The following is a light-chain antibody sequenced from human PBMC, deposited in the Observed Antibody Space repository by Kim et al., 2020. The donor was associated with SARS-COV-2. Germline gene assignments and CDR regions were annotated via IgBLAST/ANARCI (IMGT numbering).Light chain of an antibody. CDR2: RDS. Sequence: SYELTQPLSVSVALGQTARITCGGNNIGSKNVNWYQQKPGQTPVLVIYRDSNRPSGIPERVSGSNSGNTATLTISRAQAADDADYYCQVWDSSTVVFGGGTKLTVL. CDR1: NIGSKN. J-gene: IGLJ2*01. V-gene: IGLV3-9*01. CDR3: QVWDSSTVV.